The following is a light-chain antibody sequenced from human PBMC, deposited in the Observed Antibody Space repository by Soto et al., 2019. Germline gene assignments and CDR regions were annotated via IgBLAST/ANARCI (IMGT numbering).Light chain of an antibody. CDR3: QQYDNSIYT. J-gene: IGKJ2*01. Sequence: EIVLTQSPGTLSLSPGERATLSCRASQSISSSYVAWYQQRPGQTPRLLIYGASSRATGIPDRFSGSGSGTDFTLTISRLEPEDFAVYYCQQYDNSIYTFGQGTKLEIK. CDR2: GAS. CDR1: QSISSSY. V-gene: IGKV3-20*01.